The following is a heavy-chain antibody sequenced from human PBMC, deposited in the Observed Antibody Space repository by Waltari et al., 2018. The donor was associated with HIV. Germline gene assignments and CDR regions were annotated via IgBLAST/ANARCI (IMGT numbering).Heavy chain of an antibody. D-gene: IGHD1-1*01. Sequence: QQQLQESGPGLVKPSETLSPTCTVSGGSIRSSSYYWAWLRQSPGKGLELIGSLFHRGSTSYSPSLRSRATISGDMAANRFSLRLTSVTATDTAVYFCARHCLQKGWLPQLKYYYGMDVWGQGTTVIVSS. CDR1: GGSIRSSSYY. J-gene: IGHJ6*02. V-gene: IGHV4-39*01. CDR2: LFHRGST. CDR3: ARHCLQKGWLPQLKYYYGMDV.